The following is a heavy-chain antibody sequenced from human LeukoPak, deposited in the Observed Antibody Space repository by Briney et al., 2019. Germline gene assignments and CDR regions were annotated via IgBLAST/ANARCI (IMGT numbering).Heavy chain of an antibody. V-gene: IGHV4-59*01. CDR1: GGSISSYY. CDR3: ARESGYDRDFDY. CDR2: IYYSGST. Sequence: SETLSLTCTVSGGSISSYYWSWIRQPPGKGLEWIGYIYYSGSTNYNPSLKSRVTISVDTSKNQFFLKLSSVTGADTAVYYCARESGYDRDFDYWGQGTLVTVSS. J-gene: IGHJ4*02. D-gene: IGHD5-12*01.